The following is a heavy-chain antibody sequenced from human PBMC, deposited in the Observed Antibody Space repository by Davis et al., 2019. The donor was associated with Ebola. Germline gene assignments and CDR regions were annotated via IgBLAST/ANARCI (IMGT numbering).Heavy chain of an antibody. CDR1: GFTFSSYW. CDR3: ARVPAYYDTSGYYYYYGMDV. Sequence: GGSLRLSCAASGFTFSSYWMTWVRQAPGKGLEWVANIKQDGSEKYYVDSVKGRFTISRDNAKNSLYLQMNSLRAEDTAVYYCARVPAYYDTSGYYYYYGMDVWGQGTTVTVSS. V-gene: IGHV3-7*01. CDR2: IKQDGSEK. J-gene: IGHJ6*02. D-gene: IGHD3-22*01.